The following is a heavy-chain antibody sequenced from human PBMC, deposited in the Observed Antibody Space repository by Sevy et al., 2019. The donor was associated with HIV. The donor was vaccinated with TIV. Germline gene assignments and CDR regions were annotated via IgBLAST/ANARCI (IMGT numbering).Heavy chain of an antibody. CDR2: LYYEGTT. CDR3: ASLSPFYHYMDV. J-gene: IGHJ6*03. V-gene: IGHV4-39*01. CDR1: GGSISSISNY. Sequence: SETLSLTCGVSGGSISSISNYWGWIRQPPGRELEWIGSLYYEGTTYYNPSLQSRVGISGNTSKNRFSLDLTSVTAADTAVDYCASLSPFYHYMDVWGKGTTVTVSS.